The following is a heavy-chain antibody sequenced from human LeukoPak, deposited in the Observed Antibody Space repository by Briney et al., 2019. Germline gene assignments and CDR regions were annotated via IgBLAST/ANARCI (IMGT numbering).Heavy chain of an antibody. CDR1: GFTFSSYA. Sequence: GSLRLSCAASGFTFSSYAMSWVRQAPGKGLEWVSSISSSSSYIYYADSVKGRFTISRDNAKNSLYLQMNSLRAEDTAVYYCARGGYGDFDAFDIWGQGTMVTVSS. D-gene: IGHD5-12*01. CDR3: ARGGYGDFDAFDI. CDR2: ISSSSSYI. J-gene: IGHJ3*02. V-gene: IGHV3-21*01.